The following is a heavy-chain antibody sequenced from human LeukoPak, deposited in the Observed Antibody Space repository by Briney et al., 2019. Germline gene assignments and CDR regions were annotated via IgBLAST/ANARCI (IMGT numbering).Heavy chain of an antibody. CDR1: RGSISSGGYY. Sequence: PSETLSLTCTVPRGSISSGGYYWSWIRQPPGKGLEWIGYIYYSGSTYYNPSLKSRVTISVDTSKNQYSLKLSSVTAADTAVYYCARGEIVATIQDYWGQGTLVTVSS. J-gene: IGHJ4*02. V-gene: IGHV4-31*03. CDR3: ARGEIVATIQDY. CDR2: IYYSGST. D-gene: IGHD5-12*01.